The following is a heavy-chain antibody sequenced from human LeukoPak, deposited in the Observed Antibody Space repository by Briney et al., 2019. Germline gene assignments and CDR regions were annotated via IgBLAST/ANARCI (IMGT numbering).Heavy chain of an antibody. V-gene: IGHV3-23*01. D-gene: IGHD2-2*02. CDR3: AKAGCSSTTCYSNC. CDR1: GFPFSSYA. Sequence: GGSLRLSRAASGFPFSSYAMTWVRLSPGKGLEWVSSIRPGADKTYYADSVRGRFTLSRDNAKNSLYLQMNSLRAEDTALYYCAKAGCSSTTCYSNCWGQGTLVTVSS. J-gene: IGHJ4*02. CDR2: IRPGADKT.